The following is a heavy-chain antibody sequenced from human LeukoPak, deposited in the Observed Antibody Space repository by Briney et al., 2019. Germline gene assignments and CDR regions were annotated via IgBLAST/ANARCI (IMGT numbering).Heavy chain of an antibody. CDR1: GFTFSDYS. Sequence: GGSLRLSCAASGFTFSDYSMNWVRQAPGKGLEWVSYISRSSRTIDYADSVKGRFTTSRDNAKNSLYLQMNSLRAEDTAVYYCARGGGGRDGYNFDYWGQGTLVTVSS. D-gene: IGHD5-24*01. V-gene: IGHV3-48*04. CDR2: ISRSSRTI. CDR3: ARGGGGRDGYNFDY. J-gene: IGHJ4*02.